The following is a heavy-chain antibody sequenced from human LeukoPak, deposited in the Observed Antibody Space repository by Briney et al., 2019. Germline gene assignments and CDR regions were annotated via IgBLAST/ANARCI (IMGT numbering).Heavy chain of an antibody. CDR1: GGSISSYY. CDR2: IYYSGST. V-gene: IGHV4-59*01. D-gene: IGHD5-24*01. Sequence: PSETLSLTRTVSGGSISSYYWSWIRQPPGKGLEWIGYIYYSGSTNYNPSLKSRVTISVDTSKNQFSLKLSSVTAADTAVYYCARAVDGYKDYYYYMDVWGKGTTVTVSS. CDR3: ARAVDGYKDYYYYMDV. J-gene: IGHJ6*03.